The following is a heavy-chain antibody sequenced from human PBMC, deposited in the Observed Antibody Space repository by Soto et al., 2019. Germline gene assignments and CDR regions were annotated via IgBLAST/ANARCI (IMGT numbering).Heavy chain of an antibody. CDR3: ARGSYYVDYFDY. CDR2: INAGNGNT. CDR1: GYTFTSYA. Sequence: ASVKVSCKASGYTFTSYAMHWVRQAPGQRLEWMGWINAGNGNTKYSQKFQGRVTITRDTSASTAYMELSSLRSEDTAVYYCARGSYYVDYFDYSGQGTLVTVSS. J-gene: IGHJ4*02. D-gene: IGHD1-26*01. V-gene: IGHV1-3*01.